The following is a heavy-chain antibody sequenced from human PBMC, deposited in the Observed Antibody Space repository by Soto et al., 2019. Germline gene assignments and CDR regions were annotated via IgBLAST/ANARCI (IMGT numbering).Heavy chain of an antibody. V-gene: IGHV3-21*04. Sequence: GGSLRLSCAASGFTFSSYSMNWVRQAPGKGLQWVSCIVSSSADKNYADSVRGRFTVSRDNSKNTLYLQMNSLRDEDTAVYYCAKDLIAGNGVWEAFDMWGRGTKVTVSS. CDR2: IVSSSADK. CDR1: GFTFSSYS. D-gene: IGHD2-8*01. J-gene: IGHJ3*02. CDR3: AKDLIAGNGVWEAFDM.